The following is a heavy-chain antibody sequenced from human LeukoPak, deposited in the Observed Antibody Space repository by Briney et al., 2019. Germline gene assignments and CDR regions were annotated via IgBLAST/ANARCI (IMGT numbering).Heavy chain of an antibody. CDR2: ISGYGGST. Sequence: PGGTLRLSCAASGFTFDDYAMHWVRQAPGKGVEGVSLISGYGGSTYYADSVKGRFTISRDNSKNSLYLQMNSLRTEDTALYYCAKAWYSGSYSGLDYWGQGTLVTVSS. CDR3: AKAWYSGSYSGLDY. V-gene: IGHV3-43*02. J-gene: IGHJ4*02. CDR1: GFTFDDYA. D-gene: IGHD1-26*01.